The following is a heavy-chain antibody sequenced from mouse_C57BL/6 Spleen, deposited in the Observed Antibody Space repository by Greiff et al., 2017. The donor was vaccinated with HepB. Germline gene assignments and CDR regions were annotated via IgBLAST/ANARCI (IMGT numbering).Heavy chain of an antibody. J-gene: IGHJ2*01. Sequence: DVQLVESGGGLVQPGGSLKLSCAASGFTFSDYYMYWVRQTPEKRLEWVAYISNGGGSTYYPDTVKGRFTISRDNAKNTLYLQMSRLKSEDTAMYYCARRDSSGYLDYWGQGTTLTVSS. CDR1: GFTFSDYY. CDR3: ARRDSSGYLDY. D-gene: IGHD3-2*02. CDR2: ISNGGGST. V-gene: IGHV5-12*01.